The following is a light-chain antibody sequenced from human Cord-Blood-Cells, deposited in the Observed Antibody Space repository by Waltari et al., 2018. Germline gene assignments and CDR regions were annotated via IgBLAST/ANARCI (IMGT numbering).Light chain of an antibody. CDR2: DVS. CDR3: SSYTSSSTLYV. CDR1: SSDVGGYNY. Sequence: QSALTQPASVSGSPGQSITISCTGTSSDVGGYNYVSWYQQHPDKAPTLMIYDVSNRPSGVSKRFAGSKSGNTASQTISGLQAEDETDYYCSSYTSSSTLYVFGTGTKVTVL. V-gene: IGLV2-14*01. J-gene: IGLJ1*01.